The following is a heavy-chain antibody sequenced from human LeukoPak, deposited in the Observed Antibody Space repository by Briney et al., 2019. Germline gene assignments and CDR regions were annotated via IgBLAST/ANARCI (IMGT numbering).Heavy chain of an antibody. Sequence: PGGSLRLSCAASGFTSSNYMSWVRQAPGKGLEWVSVIYSGGSTHYADSVKGRFTISRDTSKNTLYLQMNSLRAEDTAVYYCARRYYGSGSPIYFDYWGQGTLVTVSS. J-gene: IGHJ4*02. D-gene: IGHD3-10*01. CDR1: GFTSSNY. CDR2: IYSGGST. V-gene: IGHV3-53*01. CDR3: ARRYYGSGSPIYFDY.